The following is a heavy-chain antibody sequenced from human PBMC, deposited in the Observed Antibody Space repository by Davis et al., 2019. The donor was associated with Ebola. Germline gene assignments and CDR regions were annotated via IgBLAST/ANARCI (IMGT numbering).Heavy chain of an antibody. CDR3: ARDGDSSPYYFDY. CDR2: ISWNSGSI. Sequence: SLKISCAASGFTFDDYAMHWVRQAPGKGLEWVSGISWNSGSIGYADSVKGRFTISRDNAKNSLYLQMNSLRAEDTALYYCARDGDSSPYYFDYWGQGTLVTVSS. D-gene: IGHD6-19*01. V-gene: IGHV3-9*01. CDR1: GFTFDDYA. J-gene: IGHJ4*02.